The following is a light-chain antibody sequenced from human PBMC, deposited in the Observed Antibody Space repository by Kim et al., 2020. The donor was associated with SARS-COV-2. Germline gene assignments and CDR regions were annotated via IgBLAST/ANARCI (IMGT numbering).Light chain of an antibody. Sequence: RVTISCTGSSSNIGAGYDVHWYQQLPGTAPKLHIYGNSNRPSGVPDRFSGSKSGTSASLAITGLQAEDEADYYCQYYDSSLSGWVFGGGTKLTVL. CDR3: QYYDSSLSGWV. V-gene: IGLV1-40*01. J-gene: IGLJ3*02. CDR2: GNS. CDR1: SSNIGAGYD.